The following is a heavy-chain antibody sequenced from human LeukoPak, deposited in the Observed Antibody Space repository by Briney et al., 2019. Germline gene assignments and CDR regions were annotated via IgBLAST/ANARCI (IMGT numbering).Heavy chain of an antibody. V-gene: IGHV1-18*01. D-gene: IGHD2-2*02. CDR1: GYTFTSYG. Sequence: ASVKVSCKASGYTFTSYGISWVRQAPGQGLEWMRWISAYNGNTNYAQKLQGRVTMTTDTSTSTAYMELRSLRSDDTAVYYCARDLIVVVPAAILMDPPPQTNFDYWGQGTLVTVSS. J-gene: IGHJ4*02. CDR2: ISAYNGNT. CDR3: ARDLIVVVPAAILMDPPPQTNFDY.